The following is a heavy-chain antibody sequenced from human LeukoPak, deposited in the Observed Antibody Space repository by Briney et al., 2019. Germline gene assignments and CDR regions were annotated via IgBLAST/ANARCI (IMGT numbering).Heavy chain of an antibody. V-gene: IGHV3-21*01. CDR1: GFTFSNYN. Sequence: GGSLRLSCAASGFTFSNYNMNWVRQAPGKAMEWVSSITSSGTYKFHADSVRGRFTISRDNAENSLYLQMNSLRDEDTAVYYCARDPYSGGYGAYYYYYMDVWGKGTTVTVSS. D-gene: IGHD6-19*01. CDR3: ARDPYSGGYGAYYYYYMDV. J-gene: IGHJ6*03. CDR2: ITSSGTYK.